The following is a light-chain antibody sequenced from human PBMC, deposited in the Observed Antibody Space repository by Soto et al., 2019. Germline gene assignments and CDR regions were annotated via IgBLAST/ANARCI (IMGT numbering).Light chain of an antibody. J-gene: IGLJ2*01. Sequence: QSVLTQPASVSGSPGQSITFSCTGTSSDVGGYDYVSWYQKHPGKAPKLMIYEVTNRPSGVSNRFSGSKSGNMASLTISGLQAEDEADYYCSSYTTTGTVVFGGGTKLTVL. CDR2: EVT. CDR1: SSDVGGYDY. V-gene: IGLV2-14*01. CDR3: SSYTTTGTVV.